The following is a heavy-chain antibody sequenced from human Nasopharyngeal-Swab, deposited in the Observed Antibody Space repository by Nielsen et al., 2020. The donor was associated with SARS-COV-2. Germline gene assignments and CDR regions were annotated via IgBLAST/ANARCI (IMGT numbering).Heavy chain of an antibody. V-gene: IGHV4-34*01. CDR3: ARVVRELDLKYYFHYHYMDV. CDR1: AGSFSGYY. J-gene: IGHJ6*03. CDR2: INHGGGT. D-gene: IGHD1-1*01. Sequence: SETLSLTCAVYAGSFSGYYWSWIRQSPGKGLEWVGEINHGGGTNYNPSLKSRVTISIDTSKNQFSLKLTSVTAADTAAYYCARVVRELDLKYYFHYHYMDVWGKGTTVTVSS.